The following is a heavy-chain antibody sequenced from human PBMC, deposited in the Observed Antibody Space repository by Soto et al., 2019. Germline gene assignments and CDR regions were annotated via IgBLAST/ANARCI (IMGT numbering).Heavy chain of an antibody. J-gene: IGHJ5*02. Sequence: PSETLSPTCAVSGYSISSGYYWGWIRQPPGKGLEWSGSIHHSGSTYYNPSLKSRVTISVDTSKNQFSLKLSSVTAADTAVYYCARVTMVRGVIIDNNWFDPWGQGTLVTVSS. CDR2: IHHSGST. CDR3: ARVTMVRGVIIDNNWFDP. CDR1: GYSISSGYY. V-gene: IGHV4-38-2*01. D-gene: IGHD3-10*01.